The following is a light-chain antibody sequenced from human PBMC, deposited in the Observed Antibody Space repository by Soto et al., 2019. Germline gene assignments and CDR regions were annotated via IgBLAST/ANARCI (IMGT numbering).Light chain of an antibody. CDR3: QQYNNWPPWT. V-gene: IGKV3-15*01. Sequence: EIVMTQSPVTLSASPGERATLSCRASQSVSSNLAWYQHKTGQAPRLLIYGASTRATCIPARFSGSGSGTEFTLTISSLQSADFAVYYCQQYNNWPPWTFGQGTKVEIK. CDR1: QSVSSN. J-gene: IGKJ1*01. CDR2: GAS.